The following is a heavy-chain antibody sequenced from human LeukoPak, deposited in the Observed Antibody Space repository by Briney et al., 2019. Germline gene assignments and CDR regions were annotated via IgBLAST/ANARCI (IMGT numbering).Heavy chain of an antibody. J-gene: IGHJ4*02. CDR3: ARAGYSSSWSLFGVYEDFDY. V-gene: IGHV3-33*01. CDR1: GFTFSSYG. Sequence: GGSLRLSCAASGFTFSSYGMHWVRQAPGKGLEWVAVIWYDGSNKYYADSVKGRFTISGDNSKNTLYLQMNSLRAEDTAVYYCARAGYSSSWSLFGVYEDFDYWGQGTLVTVSS. CDR2: IWYDGSNK. D-gene: IGHD6-13*01.